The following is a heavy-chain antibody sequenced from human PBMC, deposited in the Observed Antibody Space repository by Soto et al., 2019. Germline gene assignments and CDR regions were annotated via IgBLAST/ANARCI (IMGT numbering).Heavy chain of an antibody. Sequence: GGSLRLSCAASGFTFSSYGMHWVHQAPGKGLAWVALISYDGSNKFYANSVKGRFTISRDNSKNTLYLQLNSLRAEDTAVYYCAKDHWNDVPPTQYYYYYGIDVWGQGTTVTVSS. V-gene: IGHV3-30*18. CDR3: AKDHWNDVPPTQYYYYYGIDV. D-gene: IGHD1-1*01. J-gene: IGHJ6*02. CDR2: ISYDGSNK. CDR1: GFTFSSYG.